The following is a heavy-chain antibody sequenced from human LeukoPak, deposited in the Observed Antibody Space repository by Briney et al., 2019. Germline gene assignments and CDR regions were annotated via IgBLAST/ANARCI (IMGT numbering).Heavy chain of an antibody. Sequence: SETLSLTCSVSGGSVSSYSFYWSWIRQPPGKGLEWIGYIYYSGRTFYNPSLKSRVTISVDTSKNQFSLKLSSVTAADTAVYYCARETAMISTWSAFDYWGQGILVTVSS. V-gene: IGHV4-61*01. CDR3: ARETAMISTWSAFDY. CDR1: GGSVSSYSFY. CDR2: IYYSGRT. D-gene: IGHD5-18*01. J-gene: IGHJ4*02.